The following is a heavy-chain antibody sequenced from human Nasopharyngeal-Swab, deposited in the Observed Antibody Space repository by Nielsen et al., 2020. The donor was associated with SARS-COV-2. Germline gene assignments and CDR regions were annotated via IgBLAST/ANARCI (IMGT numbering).Heavy chain of an antibody. CDR3: AREVPYSGHDDAFDI. Sequence: GESLKISCAASGSGFSYYEMNWARQAPGKGLEWISYISTTTATIYYADSVKGRFTISRDNAKNSLYLQMNSLRAEDTAVYYCAREVPYSGHDDAFDIWGQGTMVTVSA. V-gene: IGHV3-48*03. CDR1: GSGFSYYE. J-gene: IGHJ3*02. D-gene: IGHD5-12*01. CDR2: ISTTTATI.